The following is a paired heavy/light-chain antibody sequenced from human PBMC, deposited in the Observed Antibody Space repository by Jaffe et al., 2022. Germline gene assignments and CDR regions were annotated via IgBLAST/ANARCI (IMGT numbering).Heavy chain of an antibody. CDR2: NYWDDDK. CDR3: AHREGDSSGYHTDHDAFDM. J-gene: IGHJ3*02. D-gene: IGHD3-22*01. V-gene: IGHV2-5*02. CDR1: GFSLTTPGVG. Sequence: QITLRESGPTLVKPTQTLTLTCTFSGFSLTTPGVGVAWIRQPPGKALEWLALNYWDDDKRYSPSLRSRLTIAKDNSKNQVVLTLTNTDPVDTATYYCAHREGDSSGYHTDHDAFDMWGQGTMVTVSS.
Light chain of an antibody. CDR3: QVWDRSSDHRV. CDR2: GAS. CDR1: NIGTNH. J-gene: IGLJ3*02. Sequence: SYVLTQPPSVSVAPGQTARITCGGDNIGTNHVHWYQQKPGQAPVLVVHGASARPSGIPDRVSASKSGNTATLTISRVEAGDEADYYCQVWDRSSDHRVFGGGTKLAVL. V-gene: IGLV3-21*02.